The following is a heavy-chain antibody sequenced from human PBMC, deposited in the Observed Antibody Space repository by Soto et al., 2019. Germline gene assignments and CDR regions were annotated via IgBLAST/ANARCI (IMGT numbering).Heavy chain of an antibody. CDR1: GGSISSGDYY. Sequence: QVQLQESGPGLVKPSQTLSVTCNVSGGSISSGDYYWSWIRQPPGKGLEWIGYIYYSGNTYYNPSLKSRVTIAIDTSKNQFSLKLSSVTAADTALYYCARERGWNYHSTTNYQGETDFWGQGTLITVSS. CDR2: IYYSGNT. CDR3: ARERGWNYHSTTNYQGETDF. D-gene: IGHD3-22*01. J-gene: IGHJ4*02. V-gene: IGHV4-30-4*01.